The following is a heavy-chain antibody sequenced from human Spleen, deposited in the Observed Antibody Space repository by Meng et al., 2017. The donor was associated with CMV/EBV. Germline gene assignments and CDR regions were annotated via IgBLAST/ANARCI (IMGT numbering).Heavy chain of an antibody. CDR2: ISSDGTST. Sequence: SCVGSGLTFGSYWMHWVRQSPGKGLVWVSRISSDGTSTYYADSVKGRFTISRDNAKSTLYLQMNSLRAEDTAVYYCARDGDGYRQGDYWGQGTPVTVSS. J-gene: IGHJ4*02. V-gene: IGHV3-74*01. D-gene: IGHD5-24*01. CDR1: GLTFGSYW. CDR3: ARDGDGYRQGDY.